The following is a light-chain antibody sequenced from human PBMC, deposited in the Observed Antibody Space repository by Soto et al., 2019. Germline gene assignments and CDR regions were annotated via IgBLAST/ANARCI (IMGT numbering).Light chain of an antibody. CDR3: TSYVGSNIWV. V-gene: IGLV2-8*01. CDR2: EVS. J-gene: IGLJ3*02. Sequence: QSALTQPPSASGSPGQSVTISCTGTSSDVGAYKYVSWYQQYPDKAPKLMIYEVSKRPSGVPDRFSGSKSRNTASLTVSGLQDEDEADYYCTSYVGSNIWVFGGGTKLTVL. CDR1: SSDVGAYKY.